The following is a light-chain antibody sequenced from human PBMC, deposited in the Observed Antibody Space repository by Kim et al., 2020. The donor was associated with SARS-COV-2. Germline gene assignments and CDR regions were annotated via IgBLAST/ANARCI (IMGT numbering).Light chain of an antibody. CDR3: QKYNSAAWT. CDR2: AAS. V-gene: IGKV1-27*01. Sequence: DIQMTRSPSSLSASVGDRVTITCRASQGIGNYLAWYQQKPGKVPKLLIYAASTLQSGVPSRFSGSGSGTDFTLTISSLQPEDVATYYCQKYNSAAWTFGQGTKVDIK. J-gene: IGKJ1*01. CDR1: QGIGNY.